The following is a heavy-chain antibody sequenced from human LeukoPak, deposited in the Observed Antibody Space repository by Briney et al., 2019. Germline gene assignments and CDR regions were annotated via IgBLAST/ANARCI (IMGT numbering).Heavy chain of an antibody. V-gene: IGHV4-34*01. J-gene: IGHJ4*02. CDR2: INHSGST. CDR1: GGSFSGYY. CDR3: ARHGIYLWSGYYPLDY. D-gene: IGHD3-3*01. Sequence: PSETLSLTCAVYGGSFSGYYWSWIRQPPGKGLEWIGEINHSGSTNYNPSLKSRVTISVDTSKNQFSLKLSSVTAADTAVYYCARHGIYLWSGYYPLDYWGQGTLVTVSS.